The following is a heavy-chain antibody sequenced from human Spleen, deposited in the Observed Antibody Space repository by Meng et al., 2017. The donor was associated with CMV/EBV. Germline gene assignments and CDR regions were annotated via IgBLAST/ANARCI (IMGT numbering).Heavy chain of an antibody. CDR1: GFKFDDYA. D-gene: IGHD3-3*01. CDR2: ISWNGGSF. J-gene: IGHJ5*02. V-gene: IGHV3-9*01. Sequence: SLKISCVASGFKFDDYAMHWVRQVPGKGLEWVSGISWNGGSFAYADSVEGRFTISRDNSKKSLYLQMNSLRAEDTAFYYCAKDGSRFLEWLSGFDPWGQGTLVTVSS. CDR3: AKDGSRFLEWLSGFDP.